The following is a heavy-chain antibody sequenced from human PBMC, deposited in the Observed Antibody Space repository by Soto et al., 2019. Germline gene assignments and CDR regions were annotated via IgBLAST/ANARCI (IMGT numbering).Heavy chain of an antibody. CDR1: GFIVSDTH. D-gene: IGHD3-3*01. CDR3: AKEGIGGIFGAGGSDT. V-gene: IGHV3-53*01. Sequence: PRLSCAASGFIVSDTHMNWVRQAPGKGLEWVSVIYRGGDTYYADSVKGRFTISRDNSTVYLQMNNLRAEDTAMYYCAKEGIGGIFGAGGSDTWGQGTLVTVSS. CDR2: IYRGGDT. J-gene: IGHJ5*02.